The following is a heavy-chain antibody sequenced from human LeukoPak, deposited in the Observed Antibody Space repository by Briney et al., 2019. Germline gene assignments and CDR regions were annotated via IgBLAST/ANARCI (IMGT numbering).Heavy chain of an antibody. V-gene: IGHV3-23*01. CDR2: ISGSGGST. Sequence: PGGSLRLSCAASGFTFSSYAMSWVRQAPGKGLEWVSAISGSGGSTYYAGSVKGRFTNSRDNSKNTLYLQMNSLRAEDTAVYYCAKGSSSWYTGVYDYWGQGTLVTVSS. D-gene: IGHD6-13*01. CDR1: GFTFSSYA. J-gene: IGHJ4*02. CDR3: AKGSSSWYTGVYDY.